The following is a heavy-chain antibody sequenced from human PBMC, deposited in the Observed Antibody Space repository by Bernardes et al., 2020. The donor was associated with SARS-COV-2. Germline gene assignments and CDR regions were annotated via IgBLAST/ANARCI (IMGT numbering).Heavy chain of an antibody. Sequence: SETLSLTCTVSGGSISSSSYYWGWIRQPPGKGLEWIGSIYYSGSTYYNPSLKSRVTISVDTSKNQFSLRLSSVTAADTAVYYCARRVWVTATLGWFDPWGQGTLVTVSS. CDR2: IYYSGST. V-gene: IGHV4-39*01. J-gene: IGHJ5*02. CDR1: GGSISSSSYY. D-gene: IGHD2-15*01. CDR3: ARRVWVTATLGWFDP.